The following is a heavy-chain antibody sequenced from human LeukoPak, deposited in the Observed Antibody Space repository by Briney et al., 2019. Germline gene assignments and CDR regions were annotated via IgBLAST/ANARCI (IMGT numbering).Heavy chain of an antibody. CDR2: ISGSGGST. V-gene: IGHV3-23*01. CDR1: GFTFSSYA. Sequence: GGSLRLSCAASGFTFSSYAMSWVRQAPGKGLEWVSAISGSGGSTYYADSVKGRFTISRDNSKNTLYLQMNSLRAEDTAVYYCAKDVTYDSSGYYPYYFDYWGQGTLVTVPS. CDR3: AKDVTYDSSGYYPYYFDY. D-gene: IGHD3-22*01. J-gene: IGHJ4*02.